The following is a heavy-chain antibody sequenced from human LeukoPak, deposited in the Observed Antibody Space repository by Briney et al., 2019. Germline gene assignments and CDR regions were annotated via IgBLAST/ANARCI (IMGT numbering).Heavy chain of an antibody. CDR1: GDSVSRSNYF. D-gene: IGHD3-10*01. J-gene: IGHJ4*02. V-gene: IGHV4-39*01. Sequence: SETLSLACTVSGDSVSRSNYFWGWIRQPPGKGLEWIGSLYYSGSTYYNPSLESRVTISVDTSKNQFSLKLNSVTAADTAVYYCARRGGGSITYFDYWSQGTLVTVSS. CDR2: LYYSGST. CDR3: ARRGGGSITYFDY.